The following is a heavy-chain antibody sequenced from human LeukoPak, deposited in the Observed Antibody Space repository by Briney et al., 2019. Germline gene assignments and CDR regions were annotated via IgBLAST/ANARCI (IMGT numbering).Heavy chain of an antibody. Sequence: SETLSLTCTVSGGSISSYYWSWIRQPPGKGLEWIGYIYYSGSTNYNPSLKSRVTISVDTSKNQFSLKLSSVTAADTAVYYCARVVYSSSWYFFDYWGQGTLVTVSS. V-gene: IGHV4-59*01. D-gene: IGHD6-13*01. CDR1: GGSISSYY. CDR2: IYYSGST. CDR3: ARVVYSSSWYFFDY. J-gene: IGHJ4*02.